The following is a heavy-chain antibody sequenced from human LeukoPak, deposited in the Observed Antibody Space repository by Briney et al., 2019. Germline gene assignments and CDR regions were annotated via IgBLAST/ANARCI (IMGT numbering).Heavy chain of an antibody. Sequence: GASVKVSCKASGYTFTSYGTSWVRQAPGQGLEWMGWISAYNGNTNYAQKLQGRVTMTTDTFRSTAYMELRSLRSDDTAVYYCARDKSYYDRSGYYQRRTPTYYWGQGTLVTVSS. CDR3: ARDKSYYDRSGYYQRRTPTYY. D-gene: IGHD3-22*01. CDR2: ISAYNGNT. CDR1: GYTFTSYG. V-gene: IGHV1-18*01. J-gene: IGHJ4*02.